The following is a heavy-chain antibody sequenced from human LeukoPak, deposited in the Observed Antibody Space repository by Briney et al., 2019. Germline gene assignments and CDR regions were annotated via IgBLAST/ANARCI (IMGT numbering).Heavy chain of an antibody. Sequence: SETLSLTCAVYGGSFSGYYWSWIRQPPGKGLEWIGEINHSGSTNYNPTLKSRVTISVDTSKNQFSLKLSSVTAADTAVYYCARDDGYSYENYYFDYWGQGTLVTVSS. CDR2: INHSGST. D-gene: IGHD5-18*01. V-gene: IGHV4-34*01. CDR1: GGSFSGYY. CDR3: ARDDGYSYENYYFDY. J-gene: IGHJ4*02.